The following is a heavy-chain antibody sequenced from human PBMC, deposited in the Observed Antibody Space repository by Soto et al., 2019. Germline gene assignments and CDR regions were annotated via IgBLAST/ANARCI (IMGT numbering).Heavy chain of an antibody. CDR1: GYTFTTLG. D-gene: IGHD2-15*01. Sequence: QVQLVQSGAEVQKPGASVKVSCKASGYTFTTLGISWVRQVPGQGLEWMGWVRGDNGHTNYAQSLQERVSMTTDTSTNTAYMELRSLRSDATAVYYCARDLGYCRSGTCYRQWFDPWGQGTLVIVSS. CDR2: VRGDNGHT. J-gene: IGHJ5*02. V-gene: IGHV1-18*01. CDR3: ARDLGYCRSGTCYRQWFDP.